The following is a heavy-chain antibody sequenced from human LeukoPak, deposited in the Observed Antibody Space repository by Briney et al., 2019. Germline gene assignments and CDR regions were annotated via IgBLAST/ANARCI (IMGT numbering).Heavy chain of an antibody. J-gene: IGHJ4*02. CDR1: GFTLSNYW. CDR2: IKQDGSEK. Sequence: GGSLRLSCVASGFTLSNYWMNWVRQSPGKGLEWVAIIKQDGSEKYYVDSVKGRFTISRDNAKNSVYLQMNSLRAEDTAVYYCARGNGFVIDYWGQGTLVTVSS. D-gene: IGHD2-8*01. V-gene: IGHV3-7*01. CDR3: ARGNGFVIDY.